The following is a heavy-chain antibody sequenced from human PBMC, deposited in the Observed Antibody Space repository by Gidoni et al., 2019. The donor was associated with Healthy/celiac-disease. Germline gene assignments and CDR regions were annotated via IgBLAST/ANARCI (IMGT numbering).Heavy chain of an antibody. J-gene: IGHJ4*02. V-gene: IGHV1-18*01. Sequence: QVQLVQSGAEVKKPGASVKVSCKASGYTFTSYGISWVRQAPGQGLEWMGGISAYNGNTNYAQKLQGRVTMTTDTSTSTAYMELRSLRSDDTAVYYCARSCSSTSCLYYFDYWGQGTLVTVSS. CDR1: GYTFTSYG. CDR2: ISAYNGNT. D-gene: IGHD2-2*01. CDR3: ARSCSSTSCLYYFDY.